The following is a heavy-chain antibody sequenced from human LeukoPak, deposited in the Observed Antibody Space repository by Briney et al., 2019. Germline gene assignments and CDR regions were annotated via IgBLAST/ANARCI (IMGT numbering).Heavy chain of an antibody. Sequence: ASVKVSCKASGYTFTDYYMHWVRQAPGQGLEWLGWINPNSGGTSYAQKFQGRVTMTRDTPISTAYMEVSRLRSDDTAVYYCATMGATNFDHWGQGTLVTASS. J-gene: IGHJ4*02. D-gene: IGHD1-26*01. CDR1: GYTFTDYY. V-gene: IGHV1-2*02. CDR3: ATMGATNFDH. CDR2: INPNSGGT.